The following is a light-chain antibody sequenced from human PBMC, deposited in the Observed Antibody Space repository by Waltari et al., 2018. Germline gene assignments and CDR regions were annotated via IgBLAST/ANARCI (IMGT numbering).Light chain of an antibody. Sequence: DVVMTQSPLSLPVTLGQPASISCRSSQGLVYSDVNTYLNWFQQRPGQPPRRLIYKVSNRDAGVPDRFSGSGSGTDFTLEISRVEAEDVGIYYCMQGTHWPWTFGQGTKVEIK. CDR2: KVS. CDR1: QGLVYSDVNTY. V-gene: IGKV2-30*01. J-gene: IGKJ1*01. CDR3: MQGTHWPWT.